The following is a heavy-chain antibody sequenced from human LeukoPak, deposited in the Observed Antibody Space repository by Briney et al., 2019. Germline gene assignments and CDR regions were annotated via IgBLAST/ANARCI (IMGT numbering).Heavy chain of an antibody. D-gene: IGHD2-8*01. CDR3: ARPPLSRAMYYAH. CDR1: GYNFSRHY. V-gene: IGHV1-2*02. J-gene: IGHJ4*02. CDR2: IKPSNGDP. Sequence: ASVKVSCKASGYNFSRHYIHWVRQAPGQGLEWMGWIKPSNGDPKYAQNFQGRVTMTRDTSINTAYMELSSLRSDDTAVYYCARPPLSRAMYYAHWVRGTMVTVSS.